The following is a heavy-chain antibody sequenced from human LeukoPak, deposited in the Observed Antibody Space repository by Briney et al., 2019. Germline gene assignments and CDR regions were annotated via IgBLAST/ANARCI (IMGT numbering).Heavy chain of an antibody. CDR3: ARHRIAVAGLDAFDI. CDR2: IYYSGST. Sequence: SETLSLTCTVSGGSISSSSYYWGWIRQPPGKGLEWIGSIYYSGSTYYKPSLKSRVTISVDTSKNQFSLKLSSVTAADTAVYYCARHRIAVAGLDAFDICGQGTMVTVSS. V-gene: IGHV4-39*01. CDR1: GGSISSSSYY. J-gene: IGHJ3*02. D-gene: IGHD6-19*01.